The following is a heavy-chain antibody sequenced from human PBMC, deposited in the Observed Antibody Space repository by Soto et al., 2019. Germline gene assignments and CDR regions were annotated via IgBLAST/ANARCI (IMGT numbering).Heavy chain of an antibody. CDR3: ARVVPGAEAWFGP. D-gene: IGHD2-2*01. Sequence: ASVKVSCKASGGTFSSYAITWVRQAPGQPLEWLGWISLYSDGTNYAQKFQGRVSMTTDTSTTTAYMELRSLRSDDTAVYYCARVVPGAEAWFGPWGQGTLVTVSS. CDR2: ISLYSDGT. V-gene: IGHV1-18*01. CDR1: GGTFSSYA. J-gene: IGHJ5*02.